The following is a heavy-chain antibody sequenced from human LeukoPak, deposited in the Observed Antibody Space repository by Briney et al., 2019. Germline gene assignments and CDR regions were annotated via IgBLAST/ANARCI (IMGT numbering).Heavy chain of an antibody. CDR1: GGSFSGYY. J-gene: IGHJ3*02. D-gene: IGHD1-26*01. CDR3: ARGDSGSLDAFDI. Sequence: SETLSLTCAVYGGSFSGYYWSWIRQPPGKGLEWIGRIYTSGSTNYNPSLKSRVTMSVDTSKNQFSLKLSSVTAADTAVYYCARGDSGSLDAFDIWGQGTMVTVSS. CDR2: IYTSGST. V-gene: IGHV4-59*10.